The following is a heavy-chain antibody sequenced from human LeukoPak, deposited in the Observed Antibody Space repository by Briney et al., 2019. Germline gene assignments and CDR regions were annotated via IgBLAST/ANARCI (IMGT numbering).Heavy chain of an antibody. D-gene: IGHD3-22*01. Sequence: PSETLSLTCTVSGGSISSSSYYWDWIRQPPGKGLEWIGSIYYTGSTYYNPSLKSRVTISVDTSKNQFSLKLSSVTAADTAVYYCARRPSTYYYDSSGYYSGSRAFDIWGQGTMVTVSS. CDR2: IYYTGST. CDR1: GGSISSSSYY. J-gene: IGHJ3*02. V-gene: IGHV4-39*01. CDR3: ARRPSTYYYDSSGYYSGSRAFDI.